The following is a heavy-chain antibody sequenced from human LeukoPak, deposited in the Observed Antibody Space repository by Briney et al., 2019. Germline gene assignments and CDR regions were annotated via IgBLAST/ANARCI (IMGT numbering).Heavy chain of an antibody. CDR3: ARDSPISGSYYGGLGH. J-gene: IGHJ4*02. CDR2: INPSGGST. V-gene: IGHV1-46*01. Sequence: ASVKVSCKASGGTFSSYYMHWVRQAPGQGLEWMGIINPSGGSTSYAQKFQGRVTMTRDTSTSTVYMELSSLRSDDTAVYYCARDSPISGSYYGGLGHWGQGTLVTVSS. D-gene: IGHD1-26*01. CDR1: GGTFSSYY.